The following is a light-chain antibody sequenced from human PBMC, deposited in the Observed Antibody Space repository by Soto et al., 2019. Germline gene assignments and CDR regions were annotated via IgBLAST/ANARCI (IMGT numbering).Light chain of an antibody. CDR1: QSLTHSSGYNY. Sequence: EIVLTQSPLSLSVSPGEPASISCRSSQSLTHSSGYNYLDWYLLKSGQPPQLVIYLGSNRGSGVPDRFSGSGSGTHFTLTISIVETEDAGVYFCMQPLQTLITFGQGTRLEIQ. V-gene: IGKV2-28*01. J-gene: IGKJ5*01. CDR3: MQPLQTLIT. CDR2: LGS.